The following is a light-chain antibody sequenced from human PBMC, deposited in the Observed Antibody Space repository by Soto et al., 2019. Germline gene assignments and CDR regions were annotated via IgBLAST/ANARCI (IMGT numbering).Light chain of an antibody. CDR3: QQYGSSPNT. V-gene: IGKV3-20*01. Sequence: EIVLTQSPGTLSLSPGERATLSCRASQSVTSSYLAWYQQKPGQAPRLPPYGASSRSTGIADRFSGSESGTDFTLTISRLEPDDFAVYYCQQYGSSPNTFGQGTKVEIK. CDR1: QSVTSSY. CDR2: GAS. J-gene: IGKJ1*01.